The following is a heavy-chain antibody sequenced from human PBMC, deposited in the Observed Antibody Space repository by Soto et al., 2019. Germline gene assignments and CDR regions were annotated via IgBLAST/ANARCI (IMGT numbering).Heavy chain of an antibody. D-gene: IGHD3-10*01. V-gene: IGHV1-69*06. CDR2: IIPIFGTA. CDR1: GGTFSSYA. J-gene: IGHJ6*02. CDR3: ARAVYGSGPLDV. Sequence: SVKVSCKASGGTFSSYAISWVRQAPGQGLEWMGGIIPIFGTANYAQKFEGQVTLSADKSTNTAFLQWTTLKASDSAIYYCARAVYGSGPLDVWGQGTTVTVSS.